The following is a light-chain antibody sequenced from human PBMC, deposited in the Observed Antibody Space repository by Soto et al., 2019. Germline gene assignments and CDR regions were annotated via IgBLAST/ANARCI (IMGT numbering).Light chain of an antibody. V-gene: IGLV2-8*01. J-gene: IGLJ2*01. CDR3: SSYAGSNVL. CDR2: DVS. Sequence: QSALTQPPSASGSPGQSVTISCTGTPSDVGGYNSVSWYQQYPGKAPKLMIYDVSKRPSGVPDRFSGSKSGNTASLTVSGLQAEEEANYYCSSYAGSNVLFGGGTKLTVL. CDR1: PSDVGGYNS.